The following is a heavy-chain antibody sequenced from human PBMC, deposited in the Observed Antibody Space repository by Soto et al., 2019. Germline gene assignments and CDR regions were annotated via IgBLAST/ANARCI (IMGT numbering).Heavy chain of an antibody. CDR1: GGSISSGGYY. V-gene: IGHV4-31*03. Sequence: QVQLQESGPGLVKPSQTLSLTCTVSGGSISSGGYYWSWIRQHPGKGLEWIGYIYYSGSTYYNPSIKIRVTISVETSKSRFSLKLSSVNAPDTAVYYCARGKGRDYDYGWGCFIGSFSEGFDYWGKGTLVTVSS. J-gene: IGHJ4*02. D-gene: IGHD3-16*01. CDR2: IYYSGST. CDR3: ARGKGRDYDYGWGCFIGSFSEGFDY.